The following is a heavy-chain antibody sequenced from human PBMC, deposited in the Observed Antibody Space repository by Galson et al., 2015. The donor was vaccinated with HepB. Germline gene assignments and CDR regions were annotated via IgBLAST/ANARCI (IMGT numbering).Heavy chain of an antibody. CDR3: ARDPRDVGEEIAAAGTSYYYYYGMDV. Sequence: SLRLSCAASGFTFSSYSMNWVRQAPGKGLEWVSSISSSSSYIYYADSVKGRFTISRDNAKNSLYLQMNSLRAEDTAVYYCARDPRDVGEEIAAAGTSYYYYYGMDVWGQGTTVTVSS. V-gene: IGHV3-21*01. D-gene: IGHD6-13*01. CDR2: ISSSSSYI. J-gene: IGHJ6*02. CDR1: GFTFSSYS.